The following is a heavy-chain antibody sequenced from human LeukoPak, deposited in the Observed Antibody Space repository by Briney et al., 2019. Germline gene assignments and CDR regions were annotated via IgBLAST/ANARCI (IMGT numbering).Heavy chain of an antibody. Sequence: GGSLRLSCAATGFTLSNYWMHWVRQAPGKGLVWVSRINGDGSHTNYADSVRGRFTISRDNAKNTLSLQINSLRAEDTAVYYCARDTVTTRHAFDIWGQGTMVTVSS. V-gene: IGHV3-74*01. J-gene: IGHJ3*02. CDR3: ARDTVTTRHAFDI. D-gene: IGHD4-17*01. CDR1: GFTLSNYW. CDR2: INGDGSHT.